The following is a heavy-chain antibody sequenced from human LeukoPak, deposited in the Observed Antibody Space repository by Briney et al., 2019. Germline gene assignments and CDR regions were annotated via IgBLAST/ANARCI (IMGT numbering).Heavy chain of an antibody. D-gene: IGHD3-9*01. CDR2: INPNSGGT. Sequence: ASVKVSCKASGYTFTGYYMHWVRQAPGQGLEWMVWINPNSGGTNYAQKFQGRVTMTRDTSISTAYMELSRLRSDDTAVYYCARGYYDILTGYYQEDYFDYWGQGTLVTVSS. J-gene: IGHJ4*02. CDR1: GYTFTGYY. CDR3: ARGYYDILTGYYQEDYFDY. V-gene: IGHV1-2*02.